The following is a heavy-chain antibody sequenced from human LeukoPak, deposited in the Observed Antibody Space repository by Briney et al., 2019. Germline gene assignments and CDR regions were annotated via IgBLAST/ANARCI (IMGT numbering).Heavy chain of an antibody. D-gene: IGHD1-26*01. CDR1: GGSISSYY. CDR2: IYYSGST. Sequence: SETLSLTCSVSGGSISSYYWSWIRQPPGKGLEWIGYIYYSGSTNYNPSLKSRVTISVDTSKNQLSLKLSSVTAADTAVYYCARDYYSRFDPWGQGTLVTVSS. V-gene: IGHV4-59*01. CDR3: ARDYYSRFDP. J-gene: IGHJ5*02.